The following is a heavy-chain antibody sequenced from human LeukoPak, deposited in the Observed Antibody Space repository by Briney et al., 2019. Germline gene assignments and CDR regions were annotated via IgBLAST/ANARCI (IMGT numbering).Heavy chain of an antibody. CDR1: GGFLSRFY. D-gene: IGHD3-3*01. CDR2: IYHSGST. Sequence: SETLSLTCTVSGGFLSRFYWGWIRQPPGKGLEWIGYIYHSGSTKYNPSLKSRVTISVDTSRNQFSLNLSSVTAADTALYYCARLPPYYESLAIVADVWGKGTTVIVSS. J-gene: IGHJ6*04. CDR3: ARLPPYYESLAIVADV. V-gene: IGHV4-59*01.